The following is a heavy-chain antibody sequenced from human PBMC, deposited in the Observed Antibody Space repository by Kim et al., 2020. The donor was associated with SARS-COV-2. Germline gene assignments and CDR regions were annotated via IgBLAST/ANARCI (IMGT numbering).Heavy chain of an antibody. Sequence: SETLSLTCAVSGGSISSSNWWSWVRQPPRKGLEWIGEIYYSGNINYNPSLESRVTISVNKSNNQFSLKLNSVTAADTAMYYCARTHSSGWWDYWGQGTLVTVSS. J-gene: IGHJ4*02. D-gene: IGHD6-19*01. V-gene: IGHV4-4*02. CDR1: GGSISSSNW. CDR2: IYYSGNI. CDR3: ARTHSSGWWDY.